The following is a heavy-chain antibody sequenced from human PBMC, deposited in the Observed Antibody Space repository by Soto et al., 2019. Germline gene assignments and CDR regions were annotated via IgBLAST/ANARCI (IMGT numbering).Heavy chain of an antibody. CDR1: GFTFSSYA. V-gene: IGHV3-23*01. D-gene: IGHD1-20*01. Sequence: QTGGSLRLSCAASGFTFSSYAMSWVRQAPGKGLEWVSAISGSGGSTYYADSVKGRFTISRDNSKNTLDLQMSNLRAEDTAVYYCATVHNTSRSFDYWGQGTLVTVSS. CDR2: ISGSGGST. CDR3: ATVHNTSRSFDY. J-gene: IGHJ4*02.